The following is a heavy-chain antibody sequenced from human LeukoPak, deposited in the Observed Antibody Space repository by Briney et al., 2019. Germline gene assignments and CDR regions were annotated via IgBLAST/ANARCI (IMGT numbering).Heavy chain of an antibody. J-gene: IGHJ4*02. CDR3: ARGPCYPRRSSSTSCYYLL. CDR2: INHSGST. Sequence: SETLPLTCAVYGGSFSGYYWSWIRQPPGKGLEWIGEINHSGSTNYNPSLKSRVTISVDTSKNQFSLKLSSVTAADTAVYYCARGPCYPRRSSSTSCYYLLWGQGTLVTVSS. CDR1: GGSFSGYY. D-gene: IGHD2-2*01. V-gene: IGHV4-34*01.